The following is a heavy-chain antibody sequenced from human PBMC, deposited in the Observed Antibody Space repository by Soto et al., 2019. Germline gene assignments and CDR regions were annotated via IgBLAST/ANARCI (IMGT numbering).Heavy chain of an antibody. CDR3: ARAPRTAMVTLGRPRGLDY. V-gene: IGHV3-48*04. J-gene: IGHJ4*02. CDR2: IFTTGTTM. CDR1: GFTFSSYS. D-gene: IGHD5-18*01. Sequence: GGSLRLSCVASGFTFSSYSIVWVRQAPGKGLEWVSYIFTTGTTMYYADSVKGRFTVSRDNAKNSLYLQMNSLRAEDTAVYYCARAPRTAMVTLGRPRGLDYWGQGTLVTVSS.